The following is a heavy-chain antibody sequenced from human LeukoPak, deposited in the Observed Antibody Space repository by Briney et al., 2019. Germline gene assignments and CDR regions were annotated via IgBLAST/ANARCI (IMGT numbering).Heavy chain of an antibody. CDR1: GFTFSTYG. CDR2: ISSDGSNT. V-gene: IGHV3-30*03. J-gene: IGHJ4*02. Sequence: GGSLRLSCAASGFTFSTYGMHWVRQAPGRGLEWVAVISSDGSNTYYADSVKGRFTISRDNSKNTLYLQMNSLRAEDTAVYYCAYGSSWTYDFDYWGQGTLVTVSS. D-gene: IGHD6-13*01. CDR3: AYGSSWTYDFDY.